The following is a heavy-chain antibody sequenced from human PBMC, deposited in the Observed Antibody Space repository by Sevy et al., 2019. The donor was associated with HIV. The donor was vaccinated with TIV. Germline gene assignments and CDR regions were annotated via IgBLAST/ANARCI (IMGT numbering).Heavy chain of an antibody. CDR1: GFTFSSYG. V-gene: IGHV3-30*18. CDR3: AKSSGGDYYYGSGSYLNNWFDP. J-gene: IGHJ5*02. Sequence: GGSLRLSCAASGFTFSSYGMHWDRQAPGKGLEWVAVISYDGSNKYYADSVKGRFTISRDNSKNTLYLQMNSLRAEDTAVYYCAKSSGGDYYYGSGSYLNNWFDPWGQRTLVTVSS. CDR2: ISYDGSNK. D-gene: IGHD3-10*01.